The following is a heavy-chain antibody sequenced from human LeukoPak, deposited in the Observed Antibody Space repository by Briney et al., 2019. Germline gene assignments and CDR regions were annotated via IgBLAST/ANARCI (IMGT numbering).Heavy chain of an antibody. Sequence: GGSLRLSCAASGFTFSNAWMSWVRQAPGKGLEWVAVIWCDGSNKYYADSVKGRFTISRDNAKNSLYLQMNSLRAEDTAVYYCARDWEYYYGSGSYFRWAFDIWGQGTMVTVSS. D-gene: IGHD3-10*01. CDR2: IWCDGSNK. CDR1: GFTFSNAW. CDR3: ARDWEYYYGSGSYFRWAFDI. V-gene: IGHV3-33*08. J-gene: IGHJ3*02.